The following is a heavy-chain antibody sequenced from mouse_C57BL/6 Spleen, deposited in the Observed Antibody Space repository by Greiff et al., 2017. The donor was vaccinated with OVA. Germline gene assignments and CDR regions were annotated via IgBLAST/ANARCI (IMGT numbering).Heavy chain of an antibody. CDR3: ARIGYDDDYAMDY. CDR2: INPYNGGT. CDR1: GYTFTDYY. V-gene: IGHV1-19*01. J-gene: IGHJ4*01. Sequence: EVQLQQSGPVLVKPGASVKMSCKASGYTFTDYYMNWVKQSHGKSLEWIGVINPYNGGTSYNQKFKGKATLTVDKSSSTAYMELNSLTSEDSAVYYCARIGYDDDYAMDYWGQGTSVTVSS. D-gene: IGHD2-4*01.